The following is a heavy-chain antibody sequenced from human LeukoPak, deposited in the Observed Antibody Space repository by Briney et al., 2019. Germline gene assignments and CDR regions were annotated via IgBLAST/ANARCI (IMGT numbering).Heavy chain of an antibody. CDR1: GFTFSTYW. D-gene: IGHD2-15*01. CDR2: ISSDASIT. CDR3: ATSAHTYLGSSLDY. Sequence: GGSLRLSCAASGFTFSTYWMHWVRQDPGKGLVWVSRISSDASITSYADPVKGRFAISRDNAKNTLYLQMNSLRAEDTALYYCATSAHTYLGSSLDYWGQGTLVTVSS. J-gene: IGHJ4*02. V-gene: IGHV3-74*01.